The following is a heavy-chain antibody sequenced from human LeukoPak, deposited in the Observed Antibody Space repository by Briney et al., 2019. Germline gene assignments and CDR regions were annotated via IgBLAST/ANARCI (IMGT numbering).Heavy chain of an antibody. Sequence: GASVKVSCKASGGTFSSCAISWVRQAPGQGLEWMGGIIPIFGTANYAQKFQGRVTITADESTSTAYMELSSLRSEDTAVYYCARDLYDYSRYNWFDPWGRGTLVTVSS. CDR2: IIPIFGTA. CDR1: GGTFSSCA. D-gene: IGHD4-11*01. J-gene: IGHJ5*02. CDR3: ARDLYDYSRYNWFDP. V-gene: IGHV1-69*01.